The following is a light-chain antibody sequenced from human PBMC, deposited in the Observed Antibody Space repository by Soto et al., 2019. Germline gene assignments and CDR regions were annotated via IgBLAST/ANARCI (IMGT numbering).Light chain of an antibody. J-gene: IGKJ3*01. V-gene: IGKV1-39*01. Sequence: DIQMTQSPSSLSASVGDRVTITCRASQSIRNSLNWYQQKPGKAPKFLIFAASSLQSGVPPRFSGGGSGTDFTLTISSLQPEDFATYYCQQSYETPFTFGPGTKVDIK. CDR1: QSIRNS. CDR3: QQSYETPFT. CDR2: AAS.